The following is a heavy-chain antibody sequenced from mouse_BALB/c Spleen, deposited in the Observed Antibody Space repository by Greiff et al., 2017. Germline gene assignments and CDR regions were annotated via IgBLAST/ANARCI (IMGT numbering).Heavy chain of an antibody. CDR3: TAWGYGNPFAY. Sequence: VQLQQSGAELVRSGASVKLSCTASGFNIKDYYMHWVKQRPEQGLEWIGWIDPENGDTEYAPKFQGKATMTADTSSNTAYLQLSSLTSEDTAVYYCTAWGYGNPFAYWGQGTLVTVSA. CDR1: GFNIKDYY. V-gene: IGHV14-4*02. CDR2: IDPENGDT. J-gene: IGHJ3*01. D-gene: IGHD2-10*02.